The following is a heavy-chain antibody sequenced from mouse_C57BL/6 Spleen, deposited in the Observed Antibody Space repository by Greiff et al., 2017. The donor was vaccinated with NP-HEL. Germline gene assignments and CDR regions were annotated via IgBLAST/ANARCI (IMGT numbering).Heavy chain of an antibody. CDR2: INPNNGGT. CDR1: GYTFTDYN. CDR3: ASLLLRTYAMDY. D-gene: IGHD1-1*01. Sequence: VQLQQSGPELVKPGASVKMSCKASGYTFTDYNMHWVKQSHGKSLEWIGYINPNNGGTSYNQKFKGKATLTVNKSSSTAYMELRSLTSEDSAVYYCASLLLRTYAMDYWGQGTSVTVSS. V-gene: IGHV1-22*01. J-gene: IGHJ4*01.